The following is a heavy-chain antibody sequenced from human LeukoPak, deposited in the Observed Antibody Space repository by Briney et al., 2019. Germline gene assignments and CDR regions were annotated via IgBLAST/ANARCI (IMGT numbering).Heavy chain of an antibody. CDR1: GGSISSYY. V-gene: IGHV4-34*01. D-gene: IGHD3-3*01. Sequence: PSETLSLTCTVSGGSISSYYWSWIRQPPGKGLEWIGEINHSGSTNYNPSLKSRVTISVDTSKDQFSLKLSSVTAADTAVYYCARGHGDFWSGYPSWFDPWGQGTLVAVSS. CDR3: ARGHGDFWSGYPSWFDP. CDR2: INHSGST. J-gene: IGHJ5*02.